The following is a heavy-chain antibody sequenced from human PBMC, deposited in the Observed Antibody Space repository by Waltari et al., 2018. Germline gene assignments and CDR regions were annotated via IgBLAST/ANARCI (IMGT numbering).Heavy chain of an antibody. D-gene: IGHD4-4*01. V-gene: IGHV4-4*09. CDR2: IYHSGST. CDR3: ARRGRTTVSYYFDY. CDR1: GFTFSSYW. Sequence: VQLVESGGGLVQPGGSLRLSCAASGFTFSSYWMSWVRQAPGKWLEWIGYIYHSGSTYYNPSLKSRVTISVDTSKNQFSLKLSSVTAADTAVYYCARRGRTTVSYYFDYWGQGTLVTVSS. J-gene: IGHJ4*02.